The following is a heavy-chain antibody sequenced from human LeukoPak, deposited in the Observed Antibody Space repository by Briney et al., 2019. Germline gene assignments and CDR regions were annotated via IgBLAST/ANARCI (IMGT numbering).Heavy chain of an antibody. J-gene: IGHJ4*02. D-gene: IGHD4-11*01. Sequence: SETLSLTCTVSGGSISSSTFSWGWIRQPPGKGLEWIGTIFCTGNTYYNPSLKSRLTISVDTSTNQFSLTLSSVTAADTAVYYCARLGGYSNYEAGYWGQGTLVTVSS. V-gene: IGHV4-39*01. CDR3: ARLGGYSNYEAGY. CDR1: GGSISSSTFS. CDR2: IFCTGNT.